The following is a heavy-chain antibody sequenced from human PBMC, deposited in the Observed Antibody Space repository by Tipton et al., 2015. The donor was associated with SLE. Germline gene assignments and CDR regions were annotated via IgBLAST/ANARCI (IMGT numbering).Heavy chain of an antibody. CDR2: VYQSGTT. CDR1: GDSISSFH. V-gene: IGHV4-59*12. CDR3: ARSEYSDGLLDY. Sequence: TLSLTCTVSGDSISSFHWSWIRQPPGKGLEWLGDVYQSGTTNSNPSLKSRVTISVDTSRNQFSLKLSSVTAADTAVYYCARSEYSDGLLDYWGQGTLVTVSS. J-gene: IGHJ4*02. D-gene: IGHD5-12*01.